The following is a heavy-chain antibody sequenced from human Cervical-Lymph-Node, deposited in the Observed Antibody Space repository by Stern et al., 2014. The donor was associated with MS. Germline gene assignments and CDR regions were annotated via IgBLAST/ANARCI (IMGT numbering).Heavy chain of an antibody. CDR3: AKDRERQNYYYGMDV. D-gene: IGHD1-26*01. V-gene: IGHV3-30*18. J-gene: IGHJ6*02. CDR1: GFTFSSYG. CDR2: ISFDGSYK. Sequence: VHLVESGGDVVQPGRPLRLSCAASGFTFSSYGMHWVRQAPGKGLEWEALISFDGSYKYYADSVKGRFTMSRDNSKNTLYLELNSLRAEDTAVYYCAKDRERQNYYYGMDVWGQGTTVTVSS.